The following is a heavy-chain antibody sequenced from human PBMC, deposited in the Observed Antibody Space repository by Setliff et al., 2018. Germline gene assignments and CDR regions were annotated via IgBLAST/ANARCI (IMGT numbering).Heavy chain of an antibody. V-gene: IGHV1-2*06. Sequence: ASVKVSCKASGYTFTGYYMHWVRQAPGQGLEWMGRINPNSGGTNYAQEFQGRVTMTRDTSISTAYMELSRLRSDDTAVYYCARVKAPALYYYMDVWGKGTTVTVSS. J-gene: IGHJ6*03. D-gene: IGHD3-16*02. CDR2: INPNSGGT. CDR3: ARVKAPALYYYMDV. CDR1: GYTFTGYY.